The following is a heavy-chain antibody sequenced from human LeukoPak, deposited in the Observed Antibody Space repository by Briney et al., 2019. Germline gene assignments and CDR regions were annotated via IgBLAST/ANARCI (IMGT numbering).Heavy chain of an antibody. D-gene: IGHD6-13*01. Sequence: GGSLRLSCAASGLTFSSYGMHWVRQAPGKGLEWVAVISYDGSNKYYADSVKGRFTISRDNSKNTLYLQMNSLRAEDTAVYYCAKAMYSSSWRHFNYWGQGTLVTVSS. CDR2: ISYDGSNK. J-gene: IGHJ4*02. V-gene: IGHV3-30*18. CDR3: AKAMYSSSWRHFNY. CDR1: GLTFSSYG.